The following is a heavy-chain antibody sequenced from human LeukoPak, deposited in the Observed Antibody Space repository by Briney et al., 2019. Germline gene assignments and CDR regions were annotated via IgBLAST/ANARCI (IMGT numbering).Heavy chain of an antibody. CDR3: ATISYGGNSFSDAFDI. V-gene: IGHV1-69*04. Sequence: GASVKVSCKASGGTFSSYAISWVRQAPGQGLEWMGRIIPILGIVNYAQKFQGRVTITADKSTSTAYMELSSLRSEDTAVYYCATISYGGNSFSDAFDIWGQGTMVTVSS. CDR1: GGTFSSYA. CDR2: IIPILGIV. D-gene: IGHD4-23*01. J-gene: IGHJ3*02.